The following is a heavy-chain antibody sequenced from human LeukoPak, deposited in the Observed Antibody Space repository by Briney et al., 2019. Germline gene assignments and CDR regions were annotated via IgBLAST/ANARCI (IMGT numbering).Heavy chain of an antibody. CDR2: ICGSGGST. CDR3: AKFYYGSGSYYFGYAFDI. V-gene: IGHV3-23*01. CDR1: GFTFSSYA. J-gene: IGHJ3*02. Sequence: PGGSLRLSCAASGFTFSSYAMSWVRQAPGKGLEWVSAICGSGGSTYYADSVKGRFTISRDNSKNTLYLQMNSLRAEDTAVYYCAKFYYGSGSYYFGYAFDIWGQGTMVTVSS. D-gene: IGHD3-10*01.